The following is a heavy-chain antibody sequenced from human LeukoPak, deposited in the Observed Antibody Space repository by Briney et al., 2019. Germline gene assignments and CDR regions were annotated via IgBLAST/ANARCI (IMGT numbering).Heavy chain of an antibody. CDR2: IYSGGST. V-gene: IGHV3-66*01. Sequence: GGSLRLSCAASGFTVSSNYMSWVRQAPGKGLEWVSVIYSGGSTYYADSVKGRFTISRDNSKNTLYLQMNSLRAEDTAVYYCAREPRINYYGSGSLQILYGMDVWGQGTMVTVSS. CDR1: GFTVSSNY. CDR3: AREPRINYYGSGSLQILYGMDV. J-gene: IGHJ6*02. D-gene: IGHD3-10*01.